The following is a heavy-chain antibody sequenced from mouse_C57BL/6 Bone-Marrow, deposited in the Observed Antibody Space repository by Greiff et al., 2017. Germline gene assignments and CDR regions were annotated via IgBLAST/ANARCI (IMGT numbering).Heavy chain of an antibody. J-gene: IGHJ2*01. V-gene: IGHV1-80*01. CDR1: GYAFSSSW. CDR3: AGGAYYFDY. Sequence: VQLQQSGAELVKPGASVKISCKASGYAFSSSWMNWVKQRPGKGLEWIGQIYPGDGDTNYNGKFKGKATLTADKSSSTAYMQLSSLTSEDSAVYFCAGGAYYFDYWCQGTTLTVSS. CDR2: IYPGDGDT.